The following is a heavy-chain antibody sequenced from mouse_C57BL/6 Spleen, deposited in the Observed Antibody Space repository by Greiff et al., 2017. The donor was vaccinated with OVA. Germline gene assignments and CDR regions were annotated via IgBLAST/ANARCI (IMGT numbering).Heavy chain of an antibody. CDR1: GYAFSSSW. CDR3: ARSDGNYDYFDY. CDR2: IYPGDGDT. V-gene: IGHV1-82*01. D-gene: IGHD2-1*01. Sequence: LVESGPELVKPGASVKISCKASGYAFSSSWMNWVKQRPGKGLEWIGRIYPGDGDTNYNGKFKGKATLTADKSSSTAYMQLSSLTSEDSAVYFCARSDGNYDYFDYWGQGTTLTVSS. J-gene: IGHJ2*01.